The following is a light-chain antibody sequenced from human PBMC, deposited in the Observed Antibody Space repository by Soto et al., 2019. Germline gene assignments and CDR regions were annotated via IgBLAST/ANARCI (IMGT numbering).Light chain of an antibody. Sequence: SVLTQPPSASGTPGQRVTISCSGSTSNIGSHTVHWYQQLPGTAPKLLIYSNNQRPSGVPDRFSGSKSGTSASLAISGLQSEDEADYYCAAWDDSLNGYVFGTGTKVTVL. V-gene: IGLV1-44*01. J-gene: IGLJ1*01. CDR1: TSNIGSHT. CDR2: SNN. CDR3: AAWDDSLNGYV.